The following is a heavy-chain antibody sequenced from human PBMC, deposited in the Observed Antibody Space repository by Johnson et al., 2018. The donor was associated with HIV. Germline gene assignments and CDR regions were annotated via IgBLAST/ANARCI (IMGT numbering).Heavy chain of an antibody. Sequence: VESGGGVVQPGRSLRLSCAASGFTFSSYAMHWVRQAPGKGLEWVAVISYDGTNKYYADSVKGRFTISRENSRSTLYLQMNSLSVEDTAVYYCARVSSSTIAVTGNAFEIWGQGTMVSVSS. V-gene: IGHV3-30*04. D-gene: IGHD6-19*01. CDR2: ISYDGTNK. CDR1: GFTFSSYA. CDR3: ARVSSSTIAVTGNAFEI. J-gene: IGHJ3*02.